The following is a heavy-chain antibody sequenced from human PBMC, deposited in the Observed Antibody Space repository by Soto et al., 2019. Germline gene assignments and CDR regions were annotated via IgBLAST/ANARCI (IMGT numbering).Heavy chain of an antibody. CDR1: GGSISSGGYS. CDR3: ARDLGGSSGYFDY. Sequence: QLQLQESGSGLVKPSQTLSLTCAVSGGSISSGGYSWSWIRQPPGKGLEWIGYIYHSGSTYYNPSLKSRVTISVDRSKNQFSLKLSSVAAADTAVYYCARDLGGSSGYFDYWGQGTLVTVSS. D-gene: IGHD3-22*01. J-gene: IGHJ4*02. CDR2: IYHSGST. V-gene: IGHV4-30-2*01.